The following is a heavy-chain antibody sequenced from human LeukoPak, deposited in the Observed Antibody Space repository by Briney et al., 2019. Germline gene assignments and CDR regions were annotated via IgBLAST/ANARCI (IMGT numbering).Heavy chain of an antibody. D-gene: IGHD4-17*01. CDR2: IYYSGST. J-gene: IGHJ6*03. CDR3: ARDADDYGDFYYYYYMDA. CDR1: GGSISSYY. Sequence: SETLSLTCTVSGGSISSYYWSWIRQPPGKGLEWIGYIYYSGSTNYNPSLKSRVTISVDTSKNQFSLKLSSVTAADTVVYYCARDADDYGDFYYYYYMDAWGKGTTVTVSS. V-gene: IGHV4-59*01.